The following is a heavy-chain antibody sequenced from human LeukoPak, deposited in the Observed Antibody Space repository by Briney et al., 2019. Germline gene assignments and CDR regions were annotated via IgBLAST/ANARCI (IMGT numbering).Heavy chain of an antibody. CDR1: GGSISSGGYY. Sequence: KSSETLSLTCTVSGGSISSGGYYWSWIRQHPGKGLEWIGYIYYSGSTYYNPSLKSRVTISVDTSKNQFSLKLSSVTAADTAVYYCARGRDDILTGYSPAFDYWGQGTLVTVSS. J-gene: IGHJ4*02. V-gene: IGHV4-31*03. D-gene: IGHD3-9*01. CDR3: ARGRDDILTGYSPAFDY. CDR2: IYYSGST.